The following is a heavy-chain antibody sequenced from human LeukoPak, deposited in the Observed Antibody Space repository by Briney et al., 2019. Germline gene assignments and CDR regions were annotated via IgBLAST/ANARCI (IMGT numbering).Heavy chain of an antibody. CDR2: ISYDGSNK. CDR3: AKAGLDGSWGSFDY. Sequence: PGRSLRLSCAASGFTFSSYAMHWVRQAPGKGLEWVAVISYDGSNKYYADSVKGRFTISRDNSKNTLYLQMNSLRAEDTAVYYCAKAGLDGSWGSFDYWGQGTLVTVSS. J-gene: IGHJ4*02. CDR1: GFTFSSYA. D-gene: IGHD1-26*01. V-gene: IGHV3-30*04.